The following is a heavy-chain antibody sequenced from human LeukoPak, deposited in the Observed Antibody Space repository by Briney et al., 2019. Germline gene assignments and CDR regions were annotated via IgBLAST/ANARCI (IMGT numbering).Heavy chain of an antibody. CDR3: ARYYYDSNGYYYYFDN. J-gene: IGHJ4*02. V-gene: IGHV4-59*08. Sequence: SETLSLTCTVSAASITSYYWSWIRQPPGKGLEWIGYISYSGSTNYYPSLKSRVTMSVDTSRNQFSLKLSSVTAADTAIYYCARYYYDSNGYYYYFDNWGQGTLVTVSS. CDR2: ISYSGST. CDR1: AASITSYY. D-gene: IGHD3-22*01.